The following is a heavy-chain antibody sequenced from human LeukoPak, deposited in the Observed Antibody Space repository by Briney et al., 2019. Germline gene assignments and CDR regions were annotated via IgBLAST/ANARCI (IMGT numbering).Heavy chain of an antibody. D-gene: IGHD6-19*01. CDR2: INANSGTT. J-gene: IGHJ5*01. CDR1: GFAFSAYA. Sequence: PGGSLRLSCTASGFAFSAYAMSWLRQPPGKELEWVSTINANSGTTSYAASVRGRFTISRDNSKNALYLQLNTLRADDTATYYCAKPISGGLAVTADWFHPWGQGTLVVVSS. CDR3: AKPISGGLAVTADWFHP. V-gene: IGHV3-23*01.